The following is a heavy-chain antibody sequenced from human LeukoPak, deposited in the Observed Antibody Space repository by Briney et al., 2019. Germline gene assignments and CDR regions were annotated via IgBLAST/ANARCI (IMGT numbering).Heavy chain of an antibody. J-gene: IGHJ4*02. V-gene: IGHV1-8*01. D-gene: IGHD6-19*01. CDR1: GYTFTSYD. CDR2: MNPNGGNT. CDR3: AREGVAAVAGTPGLGY. Sequence: ASVKVSCKASGYTFTSYDINWVRQATGQGLEWMGWMNPNGGNTGYAQKFQGRVTMTRNTSISTAYMELSSLRSEDTAVYYCAREGVAAVAGTPGLGYWGQGTLVTVSS.